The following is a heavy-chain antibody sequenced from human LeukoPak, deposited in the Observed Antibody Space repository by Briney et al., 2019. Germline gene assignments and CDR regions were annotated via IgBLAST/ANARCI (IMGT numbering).Heavy chain of an antibody. J-gene: IGHJ3*02. CDR2: IYTSGST. V-gene: IGHV4-4*07. CDR1: GGPISSYY. Sequence: PSETLSLTCTVSGGPISSYYWSWIRQPAGKGLEWIGRIYTSGSTNYNPSLKSRVTMSVDTSKNQFSLKLSSVTAADTAVYYCARDGDGYNFVGAFDIWGQGTMVTVSS. D-gene: IGHD5-24*01. CDR3: ARDGDGYNFVGAFDI.